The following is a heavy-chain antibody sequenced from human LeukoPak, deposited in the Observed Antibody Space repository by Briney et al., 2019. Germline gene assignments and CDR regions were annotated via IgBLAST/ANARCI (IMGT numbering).Heavy chain of an antibody. J-gene: IGHJ4*02. D-gene: IGHD3-10*01. CDR1: GGSFSGYY. CDR3: ATRISMVRGEYYFDY. Sequence: SETLSLTCAVSGGSFSGYYWSWIRQPPGKGLEWIWEINHSGSTNYNPSLKSRVTISVDTSKNQFSLKLSSVTAADTAVYYCATRISMVRGEYYFDYWGQGTLVTVSS. CDR2: INHSGST. V-gene: IGHV4-34*01.